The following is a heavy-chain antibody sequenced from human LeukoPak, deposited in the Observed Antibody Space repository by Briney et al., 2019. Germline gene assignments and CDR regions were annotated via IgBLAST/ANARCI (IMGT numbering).Heavy chain of an antibody. CDR3: ARDNQRYCSSTSCWYYYGMDV. J-gene: IGHJ6*02. D-gene: IGHD2-2*01. CDR1: GGSISSYY. CDR2: IYYSGST. V-gene: IGHV4-59*01. Sequence: SETLSLTCTVSGGSISSYYWSWIRHPPGKGLEWIGYIYYSGSTNYNPSLKSRVTISVDTSKNQFSLKLSSVTAADTAVYYCARDNQRYCSSTSCWYYYGMDVWGQGTTVTVSS.